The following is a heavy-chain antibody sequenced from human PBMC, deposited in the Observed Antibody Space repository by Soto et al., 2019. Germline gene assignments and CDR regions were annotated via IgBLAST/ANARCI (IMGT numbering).Heavy chain of an antibody. J-gene: IGHJ4*02. CDR1: CGSISRRRYF. CDR2: IYYSGST. Sequence: QLQLQESGPGLGKPSETPSPTCTVSCGSISRRRYFLGRVRPPPGKGLEWIGSIYYSGSTYYNPSLKSRVTISVDTSKNQFSLKLSSVTAADTAVYYCARRPGGIDYWGQGTLVTVSS. D-gene: IGHD6-13*01. CDR3: ARRPGGIDY. V-gene: IGHV4-39*01.